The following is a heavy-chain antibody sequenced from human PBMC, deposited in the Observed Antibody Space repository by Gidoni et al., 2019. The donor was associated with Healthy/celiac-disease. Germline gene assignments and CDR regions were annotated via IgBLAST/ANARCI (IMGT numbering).Heavy chain of an antibody. J-gene: IGHJ4*02. V-gene: IGHV3-11*01. Sequence: QVQLVQSGGGLVKPGGSLRLSCAPSGFSFSDYYMSWIRQAPGKGLEWVSYISSSGRIIYYAGSVKGRFSISRDNAKNSLYLQMNSLRAEDTAVYYCARDLGATTYYFDYWGQGTMVTVSS. CDR2: ISSSGRII. CDR3: ARDLGATTYYFDY. CDR1: GFSFSDYY. D-gene: IGHD1-26*01.